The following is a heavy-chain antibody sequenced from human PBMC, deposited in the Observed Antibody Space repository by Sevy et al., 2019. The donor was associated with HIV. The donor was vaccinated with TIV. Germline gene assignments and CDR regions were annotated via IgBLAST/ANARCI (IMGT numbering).Heavy chain of an antibody. V-gene: IGHV1-2*02. J-gene: IGHJ5*02. CDR3: VRGSTDSSSWSRVWFDP. CDR1: GYTFAGYY. Sequence: ASVKVSCKASGYTFAGYYMHWVRQAPGQGLEWMGWINPNSGVTKYAQKFQGTVTMTRNTSISTAYMELSRLRSDDTAVYFCVRGSTDSSSWSRVWFDPWGQGTLVTVSS. CDR2: INPNSGVT. D-gene: IGHD6-13*01.